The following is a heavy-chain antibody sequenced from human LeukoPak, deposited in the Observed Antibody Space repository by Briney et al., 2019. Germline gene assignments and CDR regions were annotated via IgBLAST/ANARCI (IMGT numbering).Heavy chain of an antibody. Sequence: GGSLRLSCAASGFTFSSYAMSWVRQAPGKGLEWVSAISGSGGSTYYADSVKGRFTISRDNSKNTLYLQMNGLRAEDTAVYYCANLLWFGELPDAFDIWGQGTMVTVSS. CDR3: ANLLWFGELPDAFDI. CDR2: ISGSGGST. CDR1: GFTFSSYA. V-gene: IGHV3-23*01. J-gene: IGHJ3*02. D-gene: IGHD3-10*01.